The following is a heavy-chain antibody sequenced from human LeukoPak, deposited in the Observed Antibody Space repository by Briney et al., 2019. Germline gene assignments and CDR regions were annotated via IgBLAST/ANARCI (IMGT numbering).Heavy chain of an antibody. J-gene: IGHJ4*02. Sequence: ASVKVSCKASGYTFNRYGITWVRQAPGQGLEWMGWISLHNGNTMYAQKFQGRVTMTTDTATGTAYMELRSLRSDDTAVYYCARRSGSLDLLGYWGQGTLVTVSS. V-gene: IGHV1-18*01. CDR3: ARRSGSLDLLGY. CDR1: GYTFNRYG. CDR2: ISLHNGNT. D-gene: IGHD1-26*01.